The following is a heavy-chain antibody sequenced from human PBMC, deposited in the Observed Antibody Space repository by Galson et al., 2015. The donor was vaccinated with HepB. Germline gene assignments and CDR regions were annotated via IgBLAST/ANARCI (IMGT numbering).Heavy chain of an antibody. CDR3: AKRPYSGSYYGEYFDY. CDR2: ISYDGSNK. V-gene: IGHV3-30*18. D-gene: IGHD1-26*01. Sequence: SLRLSCAASGFTFSSYGMHWVRQAPGKGLEWVAVISYDGSNKYYADSVKGRFTISRDNSKNTLYLQMNSLRAEDTAVYYCAKRPYSGSYYGEYFDYWGQGTLVTVSS. CDR1: GFTFSSYG. J-gene: IGHJ4*02.